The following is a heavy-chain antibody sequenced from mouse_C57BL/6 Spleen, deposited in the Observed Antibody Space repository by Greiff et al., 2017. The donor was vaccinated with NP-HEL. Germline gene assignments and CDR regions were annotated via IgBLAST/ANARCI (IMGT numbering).Heavy chain of an antibody. V-gene: IGHV6-3*01. CDR3: TEFWYYGSSYRYFDV. J-gene: IGHJ1*03. D-gene: IGHD1-1*01. CDR1: GFTFSNYW. CDR2: IRLKSDNYAT. Sequence: EVMLVESGGGLVQPGGSMKLSCVASGFTFSNYWMNWVRQSPEKGLEWVAQIRLKSDNYATHYAESVKGRFTISRDDSKSSVYLQMNNLRAEDTGIYYCTEFWYYGSSYRYFDVWGTGTTVTVSS.